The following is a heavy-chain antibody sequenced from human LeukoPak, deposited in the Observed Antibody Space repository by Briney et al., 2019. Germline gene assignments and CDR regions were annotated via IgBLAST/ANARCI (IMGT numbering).Heavy chain of an antibody. J-gene: IGHJ4*02. CDR3: ASEQAGNDY. CDR1: GYTFTGYY. Sequence: ASVKVSCKASGYTFTGYYMHWVRQAPGQGLEWMGWINPNSGGTNYPQKFQGRVTMTRDTSISTAYMELSRLRSDDTAVYYCASEQAGNDYWGQGTLVTVSS. V-gene: IGHV1-2*02. D-gene: IGHD6-19*01. CDR2: INPNSGGT.